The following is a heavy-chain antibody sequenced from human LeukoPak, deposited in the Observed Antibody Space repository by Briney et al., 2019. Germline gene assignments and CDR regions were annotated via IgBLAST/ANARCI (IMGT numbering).Heavy chain of an antibody. Sequence: ASVKVSCKASGYTFTVHYLHWLRQPPGQGLEWMGWIKPDSGATNIAQNFQGRVTMTSDTSINTAYMELSSLTSDDTVMYYCARDHDYGPDYWGQGTLVTVSA. CDR1: GYTFTVHY. D-gene: IGHD4/OR15-4a*01. V-gene: IGHV1-2*02. CDR3: ARDHDYGPDY. CDR2: IKPDSGAT. J-gene: IGHJ4*02.